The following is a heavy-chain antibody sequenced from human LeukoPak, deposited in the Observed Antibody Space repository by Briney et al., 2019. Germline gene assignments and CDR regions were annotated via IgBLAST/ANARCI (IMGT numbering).Heavy chain of an antibody. CDR1: GYTFTSYY. V-gene: IGHV1-46*01. J-gene: IGHJ4*02. CDR3: ARWTTTYLDY. Sequence: GASVKVSCKASGYTFTSYYIHWVRQAPGQGLEWMGIINPSGGSTNYAQKFQGRVTMTRDTSTSTVYMELSSLRSEDSAVYCCARWTTTYLDYWGQGTLVTVSS. D-gene: IGHD4-11*01. CDR2: INPSGGST.